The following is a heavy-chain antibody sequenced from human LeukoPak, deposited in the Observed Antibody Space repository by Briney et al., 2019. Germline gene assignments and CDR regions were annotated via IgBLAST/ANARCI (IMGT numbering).Heavy chain of an antibody. CDR3: AKDRWRYYGSGSYSVDY. J-gene: IGHJ4*02. D-gene: IGHD3-10*01. CDR1: GFTFSSYA. V-gene: IGHV3-23*01. CDR2: ISGSGGST. Sequence: GGSLRLSCAASGFTFSSYAMSWVRQAPGKGLEWVSAISGSGGSTYYADSVKGRFTISRDNSKNRLYLQMNSLRAEDTAVYYCAKDRWRYYGSGSYSVDYWGQGTLVTVSS.